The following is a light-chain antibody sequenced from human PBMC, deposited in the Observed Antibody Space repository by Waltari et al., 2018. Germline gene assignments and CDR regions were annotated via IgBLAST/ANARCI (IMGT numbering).Light chain of an antibody. V-gene: IGLV1-40*01. Sequence: VLTQPPSVSGAQETGVTISCTGGGSNIGAGYDVHWYQQFPGTAPKLLIFTNTNRPSGGPDRFSGSRFGASASLAITGLQAEDEGYYYCQSFDTNLSVIFGGGTKLTVL. CDR3: QSFDTNLSVI. CDR2: TNT. J-gene: IGLJ2*01. CDR1: GSNIGAGYD.